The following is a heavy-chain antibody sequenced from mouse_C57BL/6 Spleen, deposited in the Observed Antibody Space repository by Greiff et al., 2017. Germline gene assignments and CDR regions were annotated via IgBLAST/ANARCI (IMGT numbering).Heavy chain of an antibody. CDR2: IYPSDSET. J-gene: IGHJ3*01. CDR1: GYTFPSYW. CDR3: ARDYGSPWFAY. V-gene: IGHV1-61*01. D-gene: IGHD1-1*01. Sequence: VQLQQPGAELVRPGSSVKLSCKASGYTFPSYWLDWVKQRPGQGLEWIGNIYPSDSETHYNQKFKDKATLTVDKSSSTAYMQLSSLTSEDSAVYYCARDYGSPWFAYWGQGTLVTVSA.